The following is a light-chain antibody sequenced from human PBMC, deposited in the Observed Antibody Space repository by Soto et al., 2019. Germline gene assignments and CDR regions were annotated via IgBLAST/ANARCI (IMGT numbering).Light chain of an antibody. J-gene: IGLJ2*01. CDR3: ATWDDRLDAVV. CDR2: EVS. CDR1: SSDIGGYNY. V-gene: IGLV2-14*01. Sequence: QSALTQPASVSGSPGQSITISCAGTSSDIGGYNYVSWYQQHPGKAPKVMIYEVSNRPSGVSNRFSGSKSGNTASLTISGLQAEDEADYYCATWDDRLDAVVFGGGTKLTVL.